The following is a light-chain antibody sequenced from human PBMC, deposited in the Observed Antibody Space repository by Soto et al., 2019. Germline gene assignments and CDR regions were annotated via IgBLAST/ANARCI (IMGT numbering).Light chain of an antibody. CDR1: SNDVGAFEY. CDR2: EIF. J-gene: IGLJ2*01. Sequence: QSALTQPASVSASPGQSISISCSGTSNDVGAFEYVSRYQQHPGKAPKLMIFEIFNRPSGISNRFSGSKSGNTASLTISGLQAEDEAYYYCSSYTTDNTHVFGGGTKLTVL. V-gene: IGLV2-14*01. CDR3: SSYTTDNTHV.